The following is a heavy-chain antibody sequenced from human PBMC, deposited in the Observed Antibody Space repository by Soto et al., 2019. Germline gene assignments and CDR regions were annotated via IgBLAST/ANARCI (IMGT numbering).Heavy chain of an antibody. Sequence: HVQLQESGPGLVKPSETLSLTCTVSGGSISTYYWSWIRQPPGKGLEWIGYIYYDGRTSYNPSLRSRVTVAVETSKKLFSLILSSVTSADTAVYYCARDHLSSGLYVWFDLWGQGTLVTVSS. CDR2: IYYDGRT. D-gene: IGHD6-25*01. CDR1: GGSISTYY. V-gene: IGHV4-59*01. J-gene: IGHJ5*02. CDR3: ARDHLSSGLYVWFDL.